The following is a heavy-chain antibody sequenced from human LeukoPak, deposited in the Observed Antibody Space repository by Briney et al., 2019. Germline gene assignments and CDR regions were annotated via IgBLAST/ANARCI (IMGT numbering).Heavy chain of an antibody. V-gene: IGHV4-59*01. Sequence: SETLSLTCTVSGSSISTFYWSWIRQPPGKGLEWLGFIYYTGTTNYNPSLKSRLTISVDTSKNQFSLTLTPLTAADTAMYYCAREILNGGNYLFDHWGQGTLVTVSS. D-gene: IGHD4-23*01. CDR1: GSSISTFY. CDR3: AREILNGGNYLFDH. J-gene: IGHJ4*02. CDR2: IYYTGTT.